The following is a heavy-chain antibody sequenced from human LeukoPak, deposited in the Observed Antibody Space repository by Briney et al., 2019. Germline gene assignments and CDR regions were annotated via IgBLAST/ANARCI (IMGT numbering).Heavy chain of an antibody. CDR1: GFTFSSYS. J-gene: IGHJ3*02. V-gene: IGHV3-21*01. CDR2: ISSSSSYI. Sequence: GGSLRLSCAASGFTFSSYSMNWVHQAPGKGLEWVSSISSSSSYIYYADSVKGRFTISRDNAKNSLYLQMNSLRAEDTAVYYCARDNVVVVAATLDAFDIWGQGTMVTVSS. D-gene: IGHD2-15*01. CDR3: ARDNVVVVAATLDAFDI.